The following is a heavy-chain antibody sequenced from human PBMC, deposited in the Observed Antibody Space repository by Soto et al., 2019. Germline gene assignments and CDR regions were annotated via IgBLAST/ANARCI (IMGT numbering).Heavy chain of an antibody. CDR2: ISAYNGNT. CDR1: GYTFTSYG. J-gene: IGHJ6*02. D-gene: IGHD2-2*01. V-gene: IGHV1-18*04. CDR3: ARDVRVVVPAAKYYYGMDV. Sequence: QVQLVQSGAEVKKPGASVKVSCKASGYTFTSYGISWVRQAPGQGLEWMGGISAYNGNTNDARKLQCRVTMTTDTTTSTDYMELRSLRSDDTAVYYCARDVRVVVPAAKYYYGMDVWGQGTTVTVSS.